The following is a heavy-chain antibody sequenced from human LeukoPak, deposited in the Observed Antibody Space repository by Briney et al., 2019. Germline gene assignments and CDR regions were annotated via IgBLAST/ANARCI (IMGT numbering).Heavy chain of an antibody. Sequence: GGSLRLSCAASEFTFSNLWMSWVRQAPGKGLEWVANIKQDGSEKYYVDSVKGRFTISRDNAKNSLYLQMNSLRDEDTAVYYCARSRGLDYWGQGTLVTVSS. CDR1: EFTFSNLW. CDR2: IKQDGSEK. J-gene: IGHJ4*02. CDR3: ARSRGLDY. V-gene: IGHV3-7*04. D-gene: IGHD3-16*01.